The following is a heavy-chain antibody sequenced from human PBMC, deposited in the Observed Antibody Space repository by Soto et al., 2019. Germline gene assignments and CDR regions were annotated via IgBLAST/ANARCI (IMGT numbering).Heavy chain of an antibody. J-gene: IGHJ5*02. CDR1: GYTFSHYG. V-gene: IGHV1-18*01. CDR2: IGGYNGKT. D-gene: IGHD2-2*01. Sequence: QVQLVQSGAEVKKPGASVKVSCKSSGYTFSHYGITWVRQAPGQGLEWMGWIGGYNGKTDYAQKFQGRVTLTTDKSTSTSYMELSSLRPDDTAVYYCARVGDVLVVPAAMRQWCAPWGQGTLVTVSS. CDR3: ARVGDVLVVPAAMRQWCAP.